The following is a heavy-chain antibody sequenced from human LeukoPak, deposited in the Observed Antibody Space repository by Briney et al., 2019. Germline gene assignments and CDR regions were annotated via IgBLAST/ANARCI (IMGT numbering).Heavy chain of an antibody. V-gene: IGHV3-23*01. CDR3: AKRGIVIRAVIIVGFHKEAYYDY. Sequence: GGSLRLSCAVAEITLRNYGMSWGRQAPGKGLEWVAGISDSGGSTNYADSVKGRFTISRDNPKNTLYLQMNSLRAEDTAVYFCAKRGIVIRAVIIVGFHKEAYYDYWGQGALVTVSS. J-gene: IGHJ4*02. CDR1: EITLRNYG. CDR2: ISDSGGST. D-gene: IGHD3-10*01.